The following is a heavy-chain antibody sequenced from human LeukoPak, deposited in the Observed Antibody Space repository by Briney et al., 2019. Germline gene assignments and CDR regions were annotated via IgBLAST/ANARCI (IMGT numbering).Heavy chain of an antibody. CDR2: ISAYNGNT. Sequence: ASVKVSCKASVYTFTSYGISWVRQAPGQGLEWMGWISAYNGNTNYAQKLQGRVTMTTDTSTSTAYMELRSLSSDDTAVYFCAGDPSPYGCSGGSCFTRFYYYGMDVWGQGTTVTVSS. CDR3: AGDPSPYGCSGGSCFTRFYYYGMDV. J-gene: IGHJ6*02. CDR1: VYTFTSYG. D-gene: IGHD2-15*01. V-gene: IGHV1-18*01.